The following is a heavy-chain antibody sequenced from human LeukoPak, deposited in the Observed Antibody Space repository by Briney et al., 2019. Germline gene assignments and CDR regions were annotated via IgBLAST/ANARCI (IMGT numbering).Heavy chain of an antibody. CDR3: ARDWASSTSSNWFDP. CDR1: GGTFSSYA. J-gene: IGHJ5*02. Sequence: SMKVSCKASGGTFSSYAISWVQQAPGQGLEWMGGIIPIFGTANYAQKFQGRVTITADESTSTAYMELSSLRSEDTAVYYCARDWASSTSSNWFDPWGQGTLVTVSS. CDR2: IIPIFGTA. V-gene: IGHV1-69*13. D-gene: IGHD2-2*01.